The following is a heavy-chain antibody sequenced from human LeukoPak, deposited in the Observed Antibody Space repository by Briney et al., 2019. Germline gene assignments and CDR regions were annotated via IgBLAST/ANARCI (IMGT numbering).Heavy chain of an antibody. CDR1: GYSFTSYR. CDR3: ARAVYCSSTSCSAFDY. Sequence: GESLKISCKVSGYSFTSYRIGWVRQMPGEGLEWMGIIHPGDSDTRYSPSFRGQVTISVDKSINTAYLQWSSLKASDTAIYYCARAVYCSSTSCSAFDYWGQGTLVTVSS. D-gene: IGHD2-2*01. J-gene: IGHJ4*02. V-gene: IGHV5-51*01. CDR2: IHPGDSDT.